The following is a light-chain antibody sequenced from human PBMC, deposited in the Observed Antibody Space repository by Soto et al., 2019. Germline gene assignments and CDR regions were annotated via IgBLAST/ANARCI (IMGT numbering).Light chain of an antibody. J-gene: IGLJ2*01. CDR3: GAWDDSLNVYL. V-gene: IGLV1-51*01. CDR2: DNN. CDR1: RSNIGNYY. Sequence: QSVLTQPPSVSAAPGQRVTISCSGSRSNIGNYYVSWYHQLPGTAPKVLIYDNNKRPSRIPDRFSGSKSGTSATLAITGLQTGDGGEYSCGAWDDSLNVYLFGGGTKLTVL.